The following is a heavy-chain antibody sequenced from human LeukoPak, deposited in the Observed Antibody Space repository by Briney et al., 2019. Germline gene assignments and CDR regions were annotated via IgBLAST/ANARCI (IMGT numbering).Heavy chain of an antibody. CDR1: GFSFSNYW. CDR2: ISNDGTST. CDR3: ARGLGVVVPAALPNYYYGMDV. Sequence: GGSLRLSCAVSGFSFSNYWMHWVRQVPGKGLVWVSRISNDGTSTRHADPVKGRFTISRDNAKNTLYLQMNSLRAEDTAVYYCARGLGVVVPAALPNYYYGMDVWGQGTTVTVSS. V-gene: IGHV3-74*01. D-gene: IGHD2-2*01. J-gene: IGHJ6*02.